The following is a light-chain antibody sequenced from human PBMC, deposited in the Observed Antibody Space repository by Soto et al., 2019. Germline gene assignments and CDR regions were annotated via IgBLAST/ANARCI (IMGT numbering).Light chain of an antibody. Sequence: QSVLTQPPSASGTPGQSLTISCSGSSSNIGSHFGYWYQHLPVTAPKLLIFRDGQGPSGVPARFFGSKSGTSASLDITGLRSEDEADYYCAVCAQSLTGWVFGSGTKLTVL. CDR1: SSNIGSHF. J-gene: IGLJ3*02. CDR3: AVCAQSLTGWV. V-gene: IGLV1-47*01. CDR2: RDG.